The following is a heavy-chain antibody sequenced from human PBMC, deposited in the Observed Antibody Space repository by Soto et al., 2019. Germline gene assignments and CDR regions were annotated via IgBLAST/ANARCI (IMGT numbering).Heavy chain of an antibody. J-gene: IGHJ3*02. Sequence: PGGSLRLSCVASGFTFSRHSMNWVRQAPGKGLEWVSCISGTGTFIYYSDSVKGRFTISRDDAKSSLYLQMNSLTAEDTAVYYCARGSVIDTGDALDIWGPGTMVTVSS. D-gene: IGHD2-21*01. V-gene: IGHV3-21*06. CDR3: ARGSVIDTGDALDI. CDR2: ISGTGTFI. CDR1: GFTFSRHS.